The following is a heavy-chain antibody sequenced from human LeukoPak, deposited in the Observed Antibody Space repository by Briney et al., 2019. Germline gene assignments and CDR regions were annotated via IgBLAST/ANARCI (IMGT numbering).Heavy chain of an antibody. Sequence: PSETLSLTCTVSGGSISSSSYYWGWIRQPPGKGLEWIGSIYYSGSTYYNPSLKSRVTISVDTSKNQFSLKLSSVTAADTALYYCARLTTTYYDFWSGYYTGWYFDLWGRGTLVTVSS. CDR2: IYYSGST. D-gene: IGHD3-3*01. V-gene: IGHV4-39*01. CDR1: GGSISSSSYY. CDR3: ARLTTTYYDFWSGYYTGWYFDL. J-gene: IGHJ2*01.